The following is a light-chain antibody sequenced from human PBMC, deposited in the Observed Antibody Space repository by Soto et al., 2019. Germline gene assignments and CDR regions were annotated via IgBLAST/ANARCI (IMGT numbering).Light chain of an antibody. CDR1: NSNIGTGYD. V-gene: IGLV1-40*01. CDR2: GNT. Sequence: QSVLTQPTSVSGAPGQRVTISCTGSNSNIGTGYDVHWYQQLPGTAPKLLIYGNTKRPSGVPDRFSGSKSGASASLAITGLQPEDEADYYCQSIDISLSGPVFGGGTQLTVL. CDR3: QSIDISLSGPV. J-gene: IGLJ2*01.